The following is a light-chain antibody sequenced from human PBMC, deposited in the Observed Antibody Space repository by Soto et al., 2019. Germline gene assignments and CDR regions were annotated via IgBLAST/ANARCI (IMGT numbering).Light chain of an antibody. CDR1: SSDIGGYNY. V-gene: IGLV2-8*01. CDR3: SSYAGSHNLV. J-gene: IGLJ3*02. Sequence: QSALTQPPSASGSPGQSVTISCTGTSSDIGGYNYVSWYQQHPGKAPKFIIYEVSKRPSGVPDRFSGSKSGNTASLTVSGLQAEDEADYYCSSYAGSHNLVFGGGTKLTVL. CDR2: EVS.